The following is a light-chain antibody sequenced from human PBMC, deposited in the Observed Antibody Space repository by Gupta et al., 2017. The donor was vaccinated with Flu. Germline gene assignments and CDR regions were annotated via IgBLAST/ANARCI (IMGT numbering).Light chain of an antibody. J-gene: IGLJ2*01. CDR3: GSYTSSSALV. CDR1: SSDVGSYSY. CDR2: NVS. V-gene: IGLV2-14*04. Sequence: SVTISCTGTSSDVGSYSYVSWYQQHPGKAHRLMIYNVSNRPSVVSNRFSGSKSGNTASLIISGLQAEDEADYYCGSYTSSSALVFGGGTKVTVL.